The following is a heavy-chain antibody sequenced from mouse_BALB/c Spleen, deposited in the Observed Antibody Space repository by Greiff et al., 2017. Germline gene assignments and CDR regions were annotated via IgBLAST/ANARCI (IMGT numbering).Heavy chain of an antibody. D-gene: IGHD2-10*02. V-gene: IGHV1S127*01. CDR3: AREEYGNYVWFAY. CDR2: IDPSNSET. CDR1: GYTFTSYW. J-gene: IGHJ3*01. Sequence: VQRVESGPELVRPGASVKMSCKASGYTFTSYWMHWVKQRPGQGLEWIGMIDPSNSETRLNQKFKDKATLNVDKSSNTAYMQLSSLTSEDSAVYDCAREEYGNYVWFAYWGQGTLVTVSA.